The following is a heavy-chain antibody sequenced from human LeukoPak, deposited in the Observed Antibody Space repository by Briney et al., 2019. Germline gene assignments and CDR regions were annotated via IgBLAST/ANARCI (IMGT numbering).Heavy chain of an antibody. CDR3: AKDECDDCSHFDY. D-gene: IGHD2-21*02. Sequence: GGSLRLSCAASGFTFSSYEMNWVRQAPGKGLEWVSYISSSGSTKYYADSVKGRFTISRDNSKNTVYLQMNSLRAEDTAMYYCAKDECDDCSHFDYWGQGALVTVSS. J-gene: IGHJ4*02. CDR2: ISSSGSTK. V-gene: IGHV3-48*03. CDR1: GFTFSSYE.